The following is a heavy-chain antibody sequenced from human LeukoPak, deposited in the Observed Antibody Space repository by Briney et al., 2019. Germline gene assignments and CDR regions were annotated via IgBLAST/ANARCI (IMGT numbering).Heavy chain of an antibody. CDR1: GYTFTSYG. CDR2: ISAYNGNT. CDR3: ARDFGDEYSSSFRLDP. D-gene: IGHD6-6*01. V-gene: IGHV1-18*01. J-gene: IGHJ5*02. Sequence: ASVKVSCKASGYTFTSYGISWVRQAPGQGLEWMGWISAYNGNTNYAQKLQGRVTMTTDTSTSTAYMELRSLRSDDTAVYYCARDFGDEYSSSFRLDPWGQGTLVTVSS.